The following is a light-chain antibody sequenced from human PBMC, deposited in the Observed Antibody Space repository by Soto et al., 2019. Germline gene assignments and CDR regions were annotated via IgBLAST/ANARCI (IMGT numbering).Light chain of an antibody. CDR1: SSDVGDYNS. CDR3: SSYAGTHVV. Sequence: QSALTQPPSASGSPGQSVTISCTGTSSDVGDYNSVSWYQQHPGKAPKLMIYDVSKRPSGVPDRFSDSKSGNTASLTVSGLQAEDEADYYCSSYAGTHVVFGTGTKLTVL. V-gene: IGLV2-8*01. CDR2: DVS. J-gene: IGLJ1*01.